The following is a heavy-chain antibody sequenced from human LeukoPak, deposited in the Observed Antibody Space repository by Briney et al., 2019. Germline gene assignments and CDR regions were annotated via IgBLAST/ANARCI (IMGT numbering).Heavy chain of an antibody. CDR2: ISAYSGNT. CDR3: AREYLTYYYDSSGYYSDY. J-gene: IGHJ4*02. V-gene: IGHV1-18*01. CDR1: GYTFTSYG. D-gene: IGHD3-22*01. Sequence: GASVKVSCKASGYTFTSYGIIWVRQAPGQGLEWMGWISAYSGNTNYAQKLQGRVTMTTDTSTSTAYMELRSLRSDDTAVYYRAREYLTYYYDSSGYYSDYWGQGTLVTVSS.